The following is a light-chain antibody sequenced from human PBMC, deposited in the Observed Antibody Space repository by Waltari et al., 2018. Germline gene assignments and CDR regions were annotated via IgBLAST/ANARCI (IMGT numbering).Light chain of an antibody. CDR2: DVG. J-gene: IGLJ1*01. CDR1: SSDVGGYHY. V-gene: IGLV2-14*01. CDR3: SSYTSSSTYV. Sequence: QSALTQPASVSGSPGQSITISCTGTSSDVGGYHYVSWYQQHPGKAPKLIFYDVGKRPSWVSNRSSGSKSGNTASLTISGLQAEDEADYYCSSYTSSSTYVFGTGTKVTVL.